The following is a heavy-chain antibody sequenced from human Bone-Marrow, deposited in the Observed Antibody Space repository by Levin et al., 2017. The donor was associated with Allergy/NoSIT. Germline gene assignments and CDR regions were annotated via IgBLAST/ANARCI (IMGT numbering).Heavy chain of an antibody. D-gene: IGHD3-22*01. J-gene: IGHJ4*02. V-gene: IGHV3-33*06. CDR3: AKALRHYYDSSGYPD. CDR1: GFNFPTYG. Sequence: LGESLKISCAASGFNFPTYGMHWVRQAPGKGLEWVASIWHDGSNEKYAASVQGRFTMSKDNSKNTLYLQMNNLRVDDTALYYCAKALRHYYDSSGYPDWGQGTLVTVSS. CDR2: IWHDGSNE.